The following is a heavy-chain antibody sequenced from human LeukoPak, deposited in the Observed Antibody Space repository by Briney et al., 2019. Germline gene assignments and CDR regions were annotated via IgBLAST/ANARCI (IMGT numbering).Heavy chain of an antibody. V-gene: IGHV3-48*03. Sequence: GGSLRLSCAASGFTFDDYGMSWVRQAPGKGLEWVSYISSSGSTIYYADSVKGRFTISRDNAENSLYLQMNSLRAEDTAVYYCAELGITMIGGVWGKGTTVTISS. D-gene: IGHD3-10*02. CDR2: ISSSGSTI. CDR1: GFTFDDYG. CDR3: AELGITMIGGV. J-gene: IGHJ6*04.